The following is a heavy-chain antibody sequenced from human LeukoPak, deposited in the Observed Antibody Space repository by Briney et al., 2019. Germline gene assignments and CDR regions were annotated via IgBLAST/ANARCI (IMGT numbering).Heavy chain of an antibody. CDR2: MNPNSGNT. CDR1: GYTFTSYD. V-gene: IGHV1-8*01. Sequence: ASVKVSCKASGYTFTSYDINWVRQATGEGLEWMGWMNPNSGNTGYAQKFQGRVTMTRNTSISTAYMELGSLRSEDTAVYYCARDHLVLRFLEWLLHRSSWFDPWGQGTLVTVSS. CDR3: ARDHLVLRFLEWLLHRSSWFDP. J-gene: IGHJ5*02. D-gene: IGHD3-3*01.